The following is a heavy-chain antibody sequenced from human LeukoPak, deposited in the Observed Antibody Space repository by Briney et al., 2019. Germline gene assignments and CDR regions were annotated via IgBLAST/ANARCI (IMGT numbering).Heavy chain of an antibody. J-gene: IGHJ4*02. V-gene: IGHV3-7*01. CDR2: INQDGSEK. D-gene: IGHD2-2*02. CDR3: ASTRYCISSSCYTFDY. CDR1: GFSFSTYW. Sequence: GGSLRLSCAASGFSFSTYWMSWVRQAPGKGLEWVANINQDGSEKYCVDSVKGRFTISRDNAKNSLYLQMNSLRAEDTAVYYCASTRYCISSSCYTFDYWGQGTLVTVSS.